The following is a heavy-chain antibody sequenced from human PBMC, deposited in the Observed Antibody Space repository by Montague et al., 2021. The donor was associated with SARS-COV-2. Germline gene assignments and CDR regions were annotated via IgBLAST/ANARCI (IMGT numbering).Heavy chain of an antibody. CDR2: ISHGGGT. CDR3: ASHCGGGRCYFGMDV. D-gene: IGHD2-15*01. CDR1: GGSFSSY. Sequence: SETLSLTCDVYGGSFSSYWSWIRQRPGRGLGWVGQISHGGGTNXXPFXXXXVTISVDTGKNRVSLKLSSVTAADTAVYYCASHCGGGRCYFGMDVWGQGTTVTVSS. V-gene: IGHV4-34*01. J-gene: IGHJ6*02.